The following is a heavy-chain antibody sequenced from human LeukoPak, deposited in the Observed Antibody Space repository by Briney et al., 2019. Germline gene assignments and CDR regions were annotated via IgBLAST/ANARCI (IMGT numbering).Heavy chain of an antibody. CDR1: GFTFSSYW. CDR2: IRYDGSNK. J-gene: IGHJ4*02. Sequence: GGSLRLSCAASGFTFSSYWMSWVRQAPGKGLEWVAFIRYDGSNKYYADSVKGRFTISRDNSKNTLYLQMNSLRAEDTAVYYCAKLSADYYFDYWGQGTLVTVSS. CDR3: AKLSADYYFDY. V-gene: IGHV3-30*02. D-gene: IGHD3-16*02.